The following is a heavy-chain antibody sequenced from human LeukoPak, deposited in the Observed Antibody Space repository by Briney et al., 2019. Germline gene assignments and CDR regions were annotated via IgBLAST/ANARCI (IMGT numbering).Heavy chain of an antibody. CDR3: ARDYAFDT. J-gene: IGHJ3*02. CDR2: IYYSGNT. V-gene: IGHV4-59*01. CDR1: GDSISSYY. Sequence: PSETLSLTCTVSGDSISSYYWSWIRQPPGKGLEWIGCIYYSGNTNYNPSLKSRVTISIDTSKNQFSLKLSSVTAADTAVYYCARDYAFDTWGQGTMVTVSS.